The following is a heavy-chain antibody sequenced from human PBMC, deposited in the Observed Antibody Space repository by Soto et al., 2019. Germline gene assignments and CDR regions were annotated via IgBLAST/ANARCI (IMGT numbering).Heavy chain of an antibody. CDR2: IKSKTDGGTT. D-gene: IGHD3-10*01. Sequence: GGSLRLSCAASGFTFSNAWMSWVRQAPGKGLEWVGRIKSKTDGGTTDYAAPVKGRFTISRDDSKNTLYLQMNSLKTEDTAVYYCTTDYGSGSYYYYYYGMDVWGQGTTVTV. CDR3: TTDYGSGSYYYYYYGMDV. CDR1: GFTFSNAW. J-gene: IGHJ6*02. V-gene: IGHV3-15*01.